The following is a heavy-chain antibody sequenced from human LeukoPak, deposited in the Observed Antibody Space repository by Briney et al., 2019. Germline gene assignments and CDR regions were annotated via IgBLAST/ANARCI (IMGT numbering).Heavy chain of an antibody. CDR1: GFTFSNYP. V-gene: IGHV3-23*01. Sequence: GGSLRLSCVACGFTFSNYPMTWVRQAPGKGMEWVSAVGSSGAGTKYAESVKGRFTISRDNSKNTLYLQMNSLRDEDTAVYYCAKDWRADYWGQGTLVTVSS. J-gene: IGHJ4*02. CDR2: VGSSGAGT. CDR3: AKDWRADY.